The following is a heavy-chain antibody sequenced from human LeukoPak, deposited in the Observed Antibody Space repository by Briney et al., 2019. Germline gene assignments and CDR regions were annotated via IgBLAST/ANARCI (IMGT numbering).Heavy chain of an antibody. D-gene: IGHD4-17*01. CDR3: ARDTRNDYGPDY. CDR2: INHSGST. CDR1: GGSFSGYY. J-gene: IGHJ4*02. V-gene: IGHV4-34*01. Sequence: SETLSLTCAVYGGSFSGYYWSWIRQPPGKGLEWIGEINHSGSTNYNPSLKSRVTISVDTSKNQFSLKLSSVTAADTAVYYCARDTRNDYGPDYWGQGTLVTVSS.